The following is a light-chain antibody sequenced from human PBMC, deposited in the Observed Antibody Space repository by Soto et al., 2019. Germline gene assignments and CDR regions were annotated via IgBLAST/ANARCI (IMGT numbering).Light chain of an antibody. J-gene: IGKJ5*01. CDR3: QQYGSSRIT. Sequence: EIVMTQSPATLSVSPGERATLSRRASQSVSIDLAWYQQKPGQAPRLLIYGASSRATGIPDRFSGSGSGTDFTLTISRLEPEDFAVYYCQQYGSSRITFGQGTRLEIK. CDR2: GAS. CDR1: QSVSID. V-gene: IGKV3-20*01.